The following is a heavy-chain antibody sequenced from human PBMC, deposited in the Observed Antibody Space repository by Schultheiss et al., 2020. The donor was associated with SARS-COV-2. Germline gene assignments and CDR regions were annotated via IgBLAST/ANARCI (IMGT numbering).Heavy chain of an antibody. CDR2: IQANREGGTT. Sequence: GGSLRLSCVASGFAFSDAWMTWVRHVPGRRLEWVGRIQANREGGTTDYAAPVRGRFTISRDDSQSTLYLQMNSLEREDTAVYYCATYLICNTSRCLPSPFDYWGQGTLVTVSS. CDR3: ATYLICNTSRCLPSPFDY. J-gene: IGHJ4*02. D-gene: IGHD2/OR15-2a*01. CDR1: GFAFSDAW. V-gene: IGHV3-15*01.